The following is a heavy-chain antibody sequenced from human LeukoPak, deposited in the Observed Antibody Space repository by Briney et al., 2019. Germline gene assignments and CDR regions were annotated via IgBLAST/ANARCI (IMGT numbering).Heavy chain of an antibody. CDR2: IDQDGSVK. J-gene: IGHJ3*02. CDR1: GFTFSNYW. V-gene: IGHV3-7*01. Sequence: GGSLRLSCAASGFTFSNYWMSWVRQAPGKGLEWVANIDQDGSVKYYLDSVKGRFTISRDNAKNSLYLQMNSLRAEDTAVYYCARSHCSSTSCYTVDAFDIWGQGTMVTVSS. CDR3: ARSHCSSTSCYTVDAFDI. D-gene: IGHD2-2*02.